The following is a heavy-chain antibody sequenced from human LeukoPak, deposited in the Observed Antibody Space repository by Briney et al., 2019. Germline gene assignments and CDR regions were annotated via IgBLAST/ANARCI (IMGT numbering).Heavy chain of an antibody. J-gene: IGHJ4*02. Sequence: GGSLRLSCAASGFTFSNAWMSWVRQAPGKGLEWVAVIWYDGSNKYYADSVKGRFTISRDNSKNTLYLQMNSLRAEDTAVYYCARDFGGYNIQPFDYWGQGTLVTVSS. D-gene: IGHD5-24*01. V-gene: IGHV3-33*08. CDR3: ARDFGGYNIQPFDY. CDR1: GFTFSNAW. CDR2: IWYDGSNK.